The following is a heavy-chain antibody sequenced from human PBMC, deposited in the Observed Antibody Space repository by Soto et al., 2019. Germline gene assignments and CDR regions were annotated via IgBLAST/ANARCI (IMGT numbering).Heavy chain of an antibody. Sequence: SETLSLTCSVSGYSISIGYYWALIRQSPGKGLEWIGSIYHAGSVYYNPSLNSRVAVSLDTSKNHFSLKLTSVTAADTAAYYCARTFDYYGMDVWGQGTTVTVSS. V-gene: IGHV4-38-2*01. CDR1: GYSISIGYY. J-gene: IGHJ6*02. CDR2: IYHAGSV. CDR3: ARTFDYYGMDV.